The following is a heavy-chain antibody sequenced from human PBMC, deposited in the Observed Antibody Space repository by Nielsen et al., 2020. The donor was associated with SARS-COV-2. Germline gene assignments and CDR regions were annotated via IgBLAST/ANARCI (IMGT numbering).Heavy chain of an antibody. CDR3: ARGTYNFRSYSSSGMDV. D-gene: IGHD3-3*01. J-gene: IGHJ6*02. Sequence: SETLSLTCTVYGGSLGGYFWIWLRQPPGKGLEWIGESNQGGDANYSPSLKNRVTISMDTSKMQFSLRLTSVTAADTGTYFCARGTYNFRSYSSSGMDVWGQGTTVIVSS. V-gene: IGHV4-34*01. CDR1: GGSLGGYF. CDR2: SNQGGDA.